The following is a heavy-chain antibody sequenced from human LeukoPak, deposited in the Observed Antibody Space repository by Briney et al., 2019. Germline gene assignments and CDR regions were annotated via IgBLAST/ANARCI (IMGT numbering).Heavy chain of an antibody. V-gene: IGHV3-48*01. CDR1: GFTFSSYS. Sequence: GGSLRLSCAASGFTFSSYSMNWVRQAPGKGLEWVSYISSSSSTIYYADSVKGRFTISRDNAKNSLYLRMNSLRAEDTAVYYCARDLHSYGYWGQGTLVTVSS. CDR3: ARDLHSYGY. CDR2: ISSSSSTI. D-gene: IGHD5-18*01. J-gene: IGHJ4*02.